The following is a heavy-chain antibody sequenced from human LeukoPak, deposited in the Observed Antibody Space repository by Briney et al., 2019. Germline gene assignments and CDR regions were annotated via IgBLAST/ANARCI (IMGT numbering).Heavy chain of an antibody. Sequence: GASVKVSCKASGYTFTSYGISWVRQAPGQGLEWMGWISAYNGNTNYAQKFQGRVTMTRDTSISTAYMELSRLRSDDTAVYYCARFEDYGGNSEGKDYWGQGTLVTVSS. CDR1: GYTFTSYG. V-gene: IGHV1-18*01. J-gene: IGHJ4*02. D-gene: IGHD4-23*01. CDR3: ARFEDYGGNSEGKDY. CDR2: ISAYNGNT.